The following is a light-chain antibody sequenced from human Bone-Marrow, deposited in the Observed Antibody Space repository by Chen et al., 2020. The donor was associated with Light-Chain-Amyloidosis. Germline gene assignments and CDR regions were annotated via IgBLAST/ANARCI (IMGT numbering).Light chain of an antibody. J-gene: IGLJ3*02. CDR1: NIGSTS. CDR3: HVWDRRSDRSV. V-gene: IGLV3-21*02. CDR2: DDS. Sequence: SYVLTQPSSVSVAPGQTATIACGGHNIGSTSVHWSQQTPVQAPRLVVYDDSDRPSGIPEGWSGSNSGKTATRTISRVEAGDEAGYYCHVWDRRSDRSVFGGGTKLTVL.